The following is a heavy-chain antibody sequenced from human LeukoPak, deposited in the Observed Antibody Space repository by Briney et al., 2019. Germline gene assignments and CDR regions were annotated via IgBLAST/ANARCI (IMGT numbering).Heavy chain of an antibody. CDR1: GFTFSSYS. D-gene: IGHD5-24*01. V-gene: IGHV3-48*01. J-gene: IGHJ5*02. CDR2: ISSSSSTI. CDR3: ARDRSMATPDWFDP. Sequence: GESLKISCAASGFTFSSYSMNWVRQAPGKGLEWVSYISSSSSTIYYADSVKGRFTISRDNAKNSLYLQMNSLRAEDTAVYYCARDRSMATPDWFDPWGQGTLVTVSS.